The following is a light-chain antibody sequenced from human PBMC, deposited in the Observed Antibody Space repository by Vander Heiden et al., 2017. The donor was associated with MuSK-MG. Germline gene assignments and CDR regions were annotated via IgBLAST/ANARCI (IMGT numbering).Light chain of an antibody. J-gene: IGKJ3*01. CDR3: QQRSNWRPYFT. Sequence: EIVLTQSPATLSLSPGERATLSCRASQSVSSYLAWYQQKPGHAPRLLIYDSSNRATGIAARFSFSGCGTDFTLTISSLEPEDFAFYYCQQRSNWRPYFTFGHGTKVDIK. CDR1: QSVSSY. CDR2: DSS. V-gene: IGKV3-11*01.